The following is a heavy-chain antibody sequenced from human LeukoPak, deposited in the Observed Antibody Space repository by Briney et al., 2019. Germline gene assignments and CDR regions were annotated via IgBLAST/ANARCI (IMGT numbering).Heavy chain of an antibody. CDR2: IYYSGTT. CDR3: ARGVYIAAAQYAY. J-gene: IGHJ4*02. Sequence: KPSETLSLTCTVSGGSISSYYWSWIRQPLGKGLEWIGYIYYSGTTNYNPSLKSRVTISVDTSKNQFSLKLSSVTAADTAVYYCARGVYIAAAQYAYWGQGTLVTVSS. V-gene: IGHV4-59*01. CDR1: GGSISSYY. D-gene: IGHD6-13*01.